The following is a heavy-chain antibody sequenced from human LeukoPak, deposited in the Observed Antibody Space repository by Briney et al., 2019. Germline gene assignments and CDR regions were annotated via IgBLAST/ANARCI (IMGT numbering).Heavy chain of an antibody. J-gene: IGHJ6*03. CDR1: GFTFSSYA. CDR2: ISYDGSNK. D-gene: IGHD6-13*01. Sequence: PGGSLRLSCAASGFTFSSYAMHWVRQAPGKGLEWVAVISYDGSNKYYADSVKGRFTISRDNSKNTLYLQMNSLRAEDTAVYYCARDGAAAGSGYYYMDVWGKGTTVTVSS. CDR3: ARDGAAAGSGYYYMDV. V-gene: IGHV3-30-3*01.